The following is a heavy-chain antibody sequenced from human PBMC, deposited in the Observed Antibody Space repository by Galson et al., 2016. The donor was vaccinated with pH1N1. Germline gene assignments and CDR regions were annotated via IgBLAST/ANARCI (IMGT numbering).Heavy chain of an antibody. CDR3: ARMNYGDYSYYFDD. CDR1: GFSLSTSGMC. V-gene: IGHV2-70*11. J-gene: IGHJ4*02. CDR2: IHWDDDK. D-gene: IGHD4-17*01. Sequence: PALVKPTQTLTLTCTFSGFSLSTSGMCVTWIRQPPGKALEWLARIHWDDDKYYSTSLKTRLTISKDTSKNQVVLTMTNMDPVDTATYYCARMNYGDYSYYFDDWGQGTLVTVSS.